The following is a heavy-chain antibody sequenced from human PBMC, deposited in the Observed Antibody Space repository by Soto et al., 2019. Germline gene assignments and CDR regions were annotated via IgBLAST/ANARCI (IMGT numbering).Heavy chain of an antibody. Sequence: GGSLRLSCATSGLTFSNYAVSWVRQAPGGGLEWVSSMSGSSSTTYYADSVRGRFTISRDRSKNTLYLQMSSLGAEDTALYYCAKNQERELPRVIDFWGQGTLVTVSS. CDR1: GLTFSNYA. J-gene: IGHJ4*02. V-gene: IGHV3-23*01. CDR3: AKNQERELPRVIDF. CDR2: MSGSSSTT. D-gene: IGHD1-7*01.